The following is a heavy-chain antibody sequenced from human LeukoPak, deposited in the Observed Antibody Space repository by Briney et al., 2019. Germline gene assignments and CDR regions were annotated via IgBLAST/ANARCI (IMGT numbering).Heavy chain of an antibody. V-gene: IGHV1-24*01. D-gene: IGHD2-8*01. CDR1: GYSLSDMS. CDR3: ASGNEVTLEGFAL. J-gene: IGHJ3*01. CDR2: SDSEDGDP. Sequence: ASVKVSCKVAGYSLSDMSVHWIRQAPGRGLEWMGSSDSEDGDPVYAQKFEGRLTMTEDTSTDTAYMDLSSLRIEDTAVYYCASGNEVTLEGFALWGQGTMVTVSS.